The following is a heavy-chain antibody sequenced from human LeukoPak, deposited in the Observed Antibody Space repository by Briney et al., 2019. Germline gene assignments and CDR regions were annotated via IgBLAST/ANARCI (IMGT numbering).Heavy chain of an antibody. V-gene: IGHV3-30*02. CDR1: GFTFSGYG. Sequence: GGSLRLSCAASGFTFSGYGMHWVRQAPGKGLEWVAFTRHDGDNKYYTDSVKGRFTISRDSSNNTLYLQMNSLRPEDTAVYYCAKDAARLGFDPWGQGTLVIVSS. CDR2: TRHDGDNK. D-gene: IGHD2-21*01. CDR3: AKDAARLGFDP. J-gene: IGHJ5*02.